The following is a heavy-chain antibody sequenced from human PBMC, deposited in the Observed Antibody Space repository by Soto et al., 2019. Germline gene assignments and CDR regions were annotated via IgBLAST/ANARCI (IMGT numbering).Heavy chain of an antibody. CDR3: AKAYAAGGGFDY. CDR1: GFTFSSYG. D-gene: IGHD6-13*01. CDR2: ISYDGSNK. V-gene: IGHV3-30*18. Sequence: QVQLVESGGGVVQPGRSLRLSCAASGFTFSSYGMHWVRQAPGKGLEWVAVISYDGSNKYYADSVKGRFTISRDNSKNPLYLQMNSLRAEDTAVYYCAKAYAAGGGFDYWGQGTLVTVSS. J-gene: IGHJ4*02.